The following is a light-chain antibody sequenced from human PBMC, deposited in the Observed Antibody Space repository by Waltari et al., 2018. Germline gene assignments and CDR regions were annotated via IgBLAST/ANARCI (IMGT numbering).Light chain of an antibody. V-gene: IGKV1-5*01. Sequence: DIQMTQSPSTLSASVGDRVTITCRASQSISSWLAWYQQKPGKAPKILIYDASSLESGVPSRFSGSGSGTEFTLTISGLQPEDFATYYCQQSYSTPPYTFGQGTKLEIK. CDR2: DAS. J-gene: IGKJ2*01. CDR1: QSISSW. CDR3: QQSYSTPPYT.